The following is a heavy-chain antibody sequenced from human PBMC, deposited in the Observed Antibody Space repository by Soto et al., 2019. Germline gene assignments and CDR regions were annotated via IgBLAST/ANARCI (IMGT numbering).Heavy chain of an antibody. D-gene: IGHD3-22*01. CDR2: ISTYNGKT. CDR1: GYTFTSYG. V-gene: IGHV1-18*01. CDR3: ARDGPSGYAY. J-gene: IGHJ4*02. Sequence: RASVKVSCKPSGYTFTSYGISWVRQAPGQGLEWMGWISTYNGKTNYAQKFQGRVTMITDESTSTAYMELRSLRSEDTAVYYCARDGPSGYAYWGQGTLVTVSS.